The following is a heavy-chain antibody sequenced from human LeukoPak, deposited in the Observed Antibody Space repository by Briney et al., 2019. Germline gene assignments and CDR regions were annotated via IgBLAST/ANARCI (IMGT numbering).Heavy chain of an antibody. CDR3: VRDDYGDYTRRFDP. J-gene: IGHJ5*02. Sequence: SETLSLTCTVSGGSISSSRYYWGWIRQPPGKGLEWIASISYSGSSYYNPPLKSRVTISVDTSKNQVSLQLSSVTAADTAVYYCVRDDYGDYTRRFDPWGQGTLVTVSS. CDR2: ISYSGSS. D-gene: IGHD4-17*01. V-gene: IGHV4-39*07. CDR1: GGSISSSRYY.